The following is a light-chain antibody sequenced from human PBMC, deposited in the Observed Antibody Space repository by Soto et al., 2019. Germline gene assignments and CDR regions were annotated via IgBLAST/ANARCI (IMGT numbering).Light chain of an antibody. V-gene: IGLV1-44*01. CDR2: SNN. CDR3: EAWDDSLNGVL. CDR1: SSNIGINT. J-gene: IGLJ3*02. Sequence: QSVLTQPPSASGTPGQRVTISCSGSSSNIGINTVNWYQQLPGTAPKLLIYSNNQRPSGVPDRISGSKSGTSASLAISGLQSEDEADYYCEAWDDSLNGVLFGGGTKVTVL.